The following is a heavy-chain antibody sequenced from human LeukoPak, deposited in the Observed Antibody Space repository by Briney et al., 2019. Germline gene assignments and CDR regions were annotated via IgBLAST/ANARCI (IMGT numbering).Heavy chain of an antibody. D-gene: IGHD2-2*01. CDR2: ISGSGGST. CDR3: AKDERPYCSSTSCSNWFDP. CDR1: GFTFSSYA. V-gene: IGHV3-23*01. Sequence: GGSLRLSCAVSGFTFSSYAMTWVRQAPGKGLEWVSSISGSGGSTYYADSVKGRFTISRDNSKSTLFLQMNSLRAEDTAVYYCAKDERPYCSSTSCSNWFDPWGQGTLVTVSS. J-gene: IGHJ5*02.